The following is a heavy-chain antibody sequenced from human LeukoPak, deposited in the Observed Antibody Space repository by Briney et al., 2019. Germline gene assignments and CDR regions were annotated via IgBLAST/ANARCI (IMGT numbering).Heavy chain of an antibody. V-gene: IGHV1-8*01. CDR1: GYTFTSYD. J-gene: IGHJ6*03. CDR2: MNPNSGNT. CDR3: ASAYHYNSSGIGYYYYDGDV. Sequence: ASVKVSCKASGYTFTSYDINWVRQATGQGLEWMGWMNPNSGNTGYAQKFQGRVTITADKSTSTAYMELSSLRSEDTAVYYCASAYHYNSSGIGYYYYDGDVWGKGTTVTVSS. D-gene: IGHD3-22*01.